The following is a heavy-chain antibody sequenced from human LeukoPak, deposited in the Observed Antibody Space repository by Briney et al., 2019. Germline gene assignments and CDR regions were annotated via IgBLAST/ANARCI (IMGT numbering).Heavy chain of an antibody. CDR3: ARGVVIAPQTFDY. J-gene: IGHJ4*02. D-gene: IGHD2-21*01. CDR2: IYYSGST. V-gene: IGHV4-59*01. Sequence: PSETLSLTCTVSGESISGFYWTWIRQPPGKGLEWIGYIYYSGSTNYNPSLKSRVTISVDTSKNQFALKLSSVTAADTAVYYCARGVVIAPQTFDYWGQGTLVTVSS. CDR1: GESISGFY.